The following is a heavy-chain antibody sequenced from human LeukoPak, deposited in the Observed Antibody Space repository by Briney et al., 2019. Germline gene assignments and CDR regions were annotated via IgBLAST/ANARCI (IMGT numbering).Heavy chain of an antibody. Sequence: PSETLSLTCTVSGGSISSGGYYWSWIRQHPGKGLEWIGYIYYSGSTYYNPSLKSRVTISVDTSKNQFSLKLSSVTAADTAVYYCASNQYYDILTAGAFDIWGQGTMVTVS. D-gene: IGHD3-9*01. CDR1: GGSISSGGYY. J-gene: IGHJ3*02. CDR2: IYYSGST. CDR3: ASNQYYDILTAGAFDI. V-gene: IGHV4-31*03.